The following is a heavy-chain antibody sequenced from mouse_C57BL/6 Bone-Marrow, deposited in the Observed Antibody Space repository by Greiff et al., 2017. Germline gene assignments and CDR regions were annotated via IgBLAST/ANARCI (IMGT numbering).Heavy chain of an antibody. Sequence: VQLQQPGAELVKPGASVKLSCKASGYTFTSYWMQWVKQRPGQGLEWIGEIDPSDSYTNYNQKFKGKATLTVDTSSSTAYKQLSSLTSEDSAVYYCARSTGYVDYFDYWGQGTTLTVSS. CDR2: IDPSDSYT. D-gene: IGHD3-2*02. V-gene: IGHV1-50*01. J-gene: IGHJ2*01. CDR3: ARSTGYVDYFDY. CDR1: GYTFTSYW.